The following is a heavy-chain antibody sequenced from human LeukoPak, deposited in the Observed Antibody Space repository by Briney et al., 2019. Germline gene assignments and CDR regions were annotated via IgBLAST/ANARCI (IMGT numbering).Heavy chain of an antibody. D-gene: IGHD6-19*01. Sequence: GGSLRLSCAASGFTFSSYEMNWVRQAPGKGLEWVPYISGSGYTIYYADSVKGRFTISRDNAKNSLYLQMSSLRAEDTAVYYCARSGAGWFDYWGQGTLVTVSS. CDR3: ARSGAGWFDY. CDR1: GFTFSSYE. J-gene: IGHJ4*02. CDR2: ISGSGYTI. V-gene: IGHV3-48*03.